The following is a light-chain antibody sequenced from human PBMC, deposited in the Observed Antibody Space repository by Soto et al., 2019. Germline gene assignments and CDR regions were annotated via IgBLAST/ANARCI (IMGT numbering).Light chain of an antibody. CDR2: GAS. V-gene: IGKV3-15*01. Sequence: ETVRTQSPDTLSLSPGERATLSCRASQSVRDNLAWYRQKRGQAPRLXLYGASHRETGIPARFGASGSGTEFTRTISSLQSEDFAVVSCQQYDNWSPPFRGGPPVDLK. CDR1: QSVRDN. CDR3: QQYDNWSPP. J-gene: IGKJ4*01.